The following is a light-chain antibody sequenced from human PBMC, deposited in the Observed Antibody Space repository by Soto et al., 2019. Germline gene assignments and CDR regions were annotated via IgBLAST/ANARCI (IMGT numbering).Light chain of an antibody. CDR3: MQGTHLPYT. V-gene: IGKV2-30*01. CDR2: NVS. J-gene: IGKJ2*01. Sequence: DVLLNQSLLSLPVTLGQPASISCRSSQSLVYSDGNSFLNWFQQRHGQSLRRLIYNVSNRDFGVPDRFRGSVSGTYFTLKISMVEAENVGVYYGMQGTHLPYTFSQGTKLENK. CDR1: QSLVYSDGNSF.